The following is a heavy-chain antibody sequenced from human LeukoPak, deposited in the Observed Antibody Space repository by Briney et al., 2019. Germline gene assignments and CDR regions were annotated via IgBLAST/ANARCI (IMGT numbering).Heavy chain of an antibody. D-gene: IGHD4-11*01. CDR2: INHSGST. J-gene: IGHJ6*02. CDR1: GGSFSGYY. CDR3: ARSKNYYYYGMDV. V-gene: IGHV4-34*01. Sequence: SETLSLTCAVYGGSFSGYYWSWIRQPPGKGLEWIGEINHSGSTNYNPSLKSRVTISVDTSRNKFSLKLSSVTAADTAVYYCARSKNYYYYGMDVWGQGTTVTVSS.